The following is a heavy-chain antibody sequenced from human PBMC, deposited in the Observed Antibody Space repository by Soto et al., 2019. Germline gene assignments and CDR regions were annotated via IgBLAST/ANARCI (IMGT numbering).Heavy chain of an antibody. D-gene: IGHD6-13*01. V-gene: IGHV1-46*01. CDR2: INPSDGST. J-gene: IGHJ5*01. CDR3: ADGIADDIPSFLCNSCLDV. CDR1: GYTFTSYY. Sequence: ASVKVSCKASGYTFTSYYMHWVRQAPGQGLEWMGIINPSDGSTSYAQKFQGRVTMTRDTSTSTVYMELSSLRSEDTAVYYCADGIADDIPSFLCNSCLDVWGQGTMVTVSS.